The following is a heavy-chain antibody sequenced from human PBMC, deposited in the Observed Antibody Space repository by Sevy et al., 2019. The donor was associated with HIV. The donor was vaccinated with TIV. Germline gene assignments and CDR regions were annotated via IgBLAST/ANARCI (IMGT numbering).Heavy chain of an antibody. D-gene: IGHD3-9*01. Sequence: ASVKVSCKASGYTFTSYGISWVRQAPGQGLEWMGRISGYNGNTNYAQKLQGRVTMTTDTSTNTAYMELRSLRSDDTAVYYCARDQYDILTGSEKEGFDCWGQGTLVTVSS. CDR3: ARDQYDILTGSEKEGFDC. J-gene: IGHJ4*02. CDR1: GYTFTSYG. V-gene: IGHV1-18*01. CDR2: ISGYNGNT.